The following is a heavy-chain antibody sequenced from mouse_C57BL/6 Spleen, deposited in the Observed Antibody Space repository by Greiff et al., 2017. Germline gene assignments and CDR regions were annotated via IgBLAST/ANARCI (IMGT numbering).Heavy chain of an antibody. Sequence: VKLQESGAELVRPGASVTLSCKASGYTFTDYEMHWVKQTPVQGLEWIGAIDPETGGTAYNQKFKGKAILTADKSSSPAYMELRSLTSEDAAVYYCTRSQYGYGEYYAMDYWGQGTSVTVSS. J-gene: IGHJ4*01. CDR2: IDPETGGT. D-gene: IGHD2-14*01. CDR3: TRSQYGYGEYYAMDY. CDR1: GYTFTDYE. V-gene: IGHV1-15*01.